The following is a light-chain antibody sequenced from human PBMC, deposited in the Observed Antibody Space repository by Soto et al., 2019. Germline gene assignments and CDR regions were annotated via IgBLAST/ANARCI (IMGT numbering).Light chain of an antibody. CDR1: QGIGAD. CDR3: LEHNTYPFS. J-gene: IGKJ4*01. Sequence: QMTQSPSSLSASVGDTVTISCRAGQGIGADLGWYQQKPGEAPRRLIYGESILPSGVPSRFSGSGSGTEFTLTISGLQPEDCATYFCLEHNTYPFSFGGGTKVEIK. CDR2: GES. V-gene: IGKV1-17*01.